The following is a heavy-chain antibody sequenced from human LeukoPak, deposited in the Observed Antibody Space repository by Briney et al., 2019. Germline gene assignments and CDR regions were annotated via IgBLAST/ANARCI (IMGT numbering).Heavy chain of an antibody. Sequence: SETLSLTCAVYGGSFSGYYWSWIRQPPGKGLEWIGEINHTGSTNYNPSLKSRVTISIDKSKNQFSLKLSSVTAADTAVYYCSRPWNYWGQGTLVTVSS. CDR3: SRPWNY. CDR2: INHTGST. D-gene: IGHD1-1*01. V-gene: IGHV4-34*01. J-gene: IGHJ4*02. CDR1: GGSFSGYY.